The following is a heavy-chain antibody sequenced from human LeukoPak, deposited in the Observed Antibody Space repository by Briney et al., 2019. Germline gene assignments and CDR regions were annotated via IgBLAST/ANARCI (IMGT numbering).Heavy chain of an antibody. Sequence: SETLSLTCAVYGGSFSGYYWTWIRQPPGKGLEWIGEIHYSGSATYNPSLKSRVTISVDTSKNQFSLKMNSVTAADTAVYYCARSLTRGYSSGWLYTYGIWGQGTMVTVSS. CDR2: IHYSGSA. J-gene: IGHJ3*02. V-gene: IGHV4-34*01. CDR1: GGSFSGYY. CDR3: ARSLTRGYSSGWLYTYGI. D-gene: IGHD6-19*01.